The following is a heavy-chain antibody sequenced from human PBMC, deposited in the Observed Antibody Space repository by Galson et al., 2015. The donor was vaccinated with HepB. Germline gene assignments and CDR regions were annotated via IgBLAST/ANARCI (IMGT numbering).Heavy chain of an antibody. D-gene: IGHD3-3*02. V-gene: IGHV3-53*01. J-gene: IGHJ4*02. Sequence: SLRLSCAASGFTVSNTYMSWVRQAPGKGLEWVSVIYSGGSTYYADSVRGRFIISRDNSKNTLYLQMNSLRAEDTAVYYCASLLEGAWGDPGVKRAPLIDYWGQGTLVTVSS. CDR1: GFTVSNTY. CDR3: ASLLEGAWGDPGVKRAPLIDY. CDR2: IYSGGST.